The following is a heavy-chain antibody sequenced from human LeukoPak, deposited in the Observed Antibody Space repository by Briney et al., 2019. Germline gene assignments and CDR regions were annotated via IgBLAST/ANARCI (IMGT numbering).Heavy chain of an antibody. V-gene: IGHV4-34*01. CDR2: INHSGST. CDR3: ASFSPTVDNAFDI. J-gene: IGHJ3*02. D-gene: IGHD4-17*01. CDR1: GGSFSGYY. Sequence: SETLSLTCAVYGGSFSGYYWSWIRQPPGKGLEWIGEINHSGSTNYNPSLKSRVTISVDTSKNQFSLKLSSVTAADTVVYYCASFSPTVDNAFDIWGQGTMVTVSS.